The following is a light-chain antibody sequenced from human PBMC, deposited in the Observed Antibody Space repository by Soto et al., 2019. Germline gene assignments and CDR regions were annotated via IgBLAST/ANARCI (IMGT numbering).Light chain of an antibody. CDR1: QSISSY. V-gene: IGKV1-39*01. Sequence: DIQMTQSPSSLSASVGDRVTITCRASQSISSYLNWYQQKPGKAPKLLIYAASSLQSGVPSRFSGSGSGTDFTLTISSLQPEDFATYYCQQSYSTRRTFGQGTGLEIK. CDR3: QQSYSTRRT. CDR2: AAS. J-gene: IGKJ5*01.